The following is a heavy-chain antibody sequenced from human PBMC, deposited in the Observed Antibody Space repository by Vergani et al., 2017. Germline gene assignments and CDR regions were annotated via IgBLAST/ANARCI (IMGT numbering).Heavy chain of an antibody. CDR1: GFTFSSYE. V-gene: IGHV3-48*03. J-gene: IGHJ4*02. D-gene: IGHD1-26*01. Sequence: EVQLVEFGGGLVQPGGSLRLSCAASGFTFSSYEMNWVRQAPGKGLEWVSYISSSGSTIYYADTVKGRFTISRDNAKNSRYLQMNSLRAEDTAVYYCARAVGVGARDYWGQGTLVTVSS. CDR2: ISSSGSTI. CDR3: ARAVGVGARDY.